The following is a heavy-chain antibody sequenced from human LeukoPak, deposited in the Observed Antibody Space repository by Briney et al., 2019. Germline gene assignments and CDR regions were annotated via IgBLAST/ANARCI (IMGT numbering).Heavy chain of an antibody. CDR2: IYHSGST. CDR1: GGSISSSNW. V-gene: IGHV4-4*02. J-gene: IGHJ4*02. Sequence: PSETLSLTCAVSGGSISSSNWWSWVRQPPGKGLEWIREIYHSGSTNYNPSLKSRVTISVDKSKNQFSLKLSSVTAADTAVYYCATRGFAHSSSLDYWGQGTLVTVSS. D-gene: IGHD6-13*01. CDR3: ATRGFAHSSSLDY.